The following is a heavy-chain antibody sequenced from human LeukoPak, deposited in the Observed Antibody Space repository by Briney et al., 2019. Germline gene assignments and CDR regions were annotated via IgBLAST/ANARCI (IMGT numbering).Heavy chain of an antibody. CDR2: IYPDDSDT. V-gene: IGHV5-51*01. CDR1: GYRFTSYW. CDR3: ARRSYGAASMDYNWFDP. D-gene: IGHD4-17*01. Sequence: GESLKISCKGSGYRFTSYWIGWVRQMRGKGLEWMGIIYPDDSDTRYNPSFQGQVTISADKSISTAYLQWSSLKASDTAMYYCARRSYGAASMDYNWFDPWGQGTLVTVSS. J-gene: IGHJ5*02.